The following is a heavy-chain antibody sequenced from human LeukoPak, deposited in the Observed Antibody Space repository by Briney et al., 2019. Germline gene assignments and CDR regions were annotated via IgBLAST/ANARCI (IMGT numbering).Heavy chain of an antibody. CDR1: GGSISSYY. J-gene: IGHJ2*01. CDR2: IYYSGST. CDR3: ARGESDPNEEQNWYFDL. V-gene: IGHV4-59*01. Sequence: SETLSLTCTVSGGSISSYYWSWIRQPPGKGLEWIGYIYYSGSTNYNPSLKSRVTISVDTSKNQFSLKLSSVTAADTAVYYCARGESDPNEEQNWYFDLWGRGTLVTVSS. D-gene: IGHD1/OR15-1a*01.